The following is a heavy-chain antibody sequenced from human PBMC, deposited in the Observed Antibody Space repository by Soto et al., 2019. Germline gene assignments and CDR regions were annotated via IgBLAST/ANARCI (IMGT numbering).Heavy chain of an antibody. Sequence: EMQLVESGGGLVQPGGSLRLSCAASGFTFSNYWMHWVGQAPGKGPVWVSRISSDGTSTTYADSVKGRFAISRDNAKNTLYLQVNSLRAEDTAVYYCARVPNCDSSSCYSYFDFWGQGALITVSS. CDR2: ISSDGTST. D-gene: IGHD3-22*01. V-gene: IGHV3-74*01. CDR1: GFTFSNYW. J-gene: IGHJ4*02. CDR3: ARVPNCDSSSCYSYFDF.